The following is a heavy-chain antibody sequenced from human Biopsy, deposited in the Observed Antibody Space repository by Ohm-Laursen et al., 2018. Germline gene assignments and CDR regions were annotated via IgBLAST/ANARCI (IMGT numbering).Heavy chain of an antibody. D-gene: IGHD1-26*01. CDR3: ARVGAGAPSIDYFDY. V-gene: IGHV4-59*01. J-gene: IGHJ4*02. CDR2: IYYSGST. CDR1: GGSIGSFF. Sequence: TLSLTCTVSGGSIGSFFWSWIRQPPGKGLEWIGYIYYSGSTNYNPCLRSRVTISVDRSKNQFSLELSSVTAADTAVYYCARVGAGAPSIDYFDYWGQGALVTVSS.